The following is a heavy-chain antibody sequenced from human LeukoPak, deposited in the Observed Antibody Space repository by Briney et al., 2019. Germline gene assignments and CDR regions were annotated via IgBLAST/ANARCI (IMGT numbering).Heavy chain of an antibody. V-gene: IGHV4-34*01. Sequence: SETLSLTCAVYGGSFSGYYWSWIRQPPGKGLEWIGEISHSGSTNYNPSLKSRVTISVDTSKNQFSLKLSSVTAADTAVYYCASYYYDSSSYYEPFDYWGQGTLVTVSS. J-gene: IGHJ4*02. CDR3: ASYYYDSSSYYEPFDY. CDR2: ISHSGST. CDR1: GGSFSGYY. D-gene: IGHD3-22*01.